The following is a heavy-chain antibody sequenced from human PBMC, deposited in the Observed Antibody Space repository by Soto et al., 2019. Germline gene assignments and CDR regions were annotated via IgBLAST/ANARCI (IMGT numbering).Heavy chain of an antibody. CDR2: ISAYNGNT. J-gene: IGHJ3*02. D-gene: IGHD3-22*01. Sequence: ASVKVSCKASGYTFTSYGISWVRQAPGQGLEWMGWISAYNGNTNYAQKLQGRVTMTTDTSTSTAYMELRSLRSDDTAVYYCARGNYYDSSGYYPADAFDIWYQGTMVTVSS. CDR1: GYTFTSYG. CDR3: ARGNYYDSSGYYPADAFDI. V-gene: IGHV1-18*04.